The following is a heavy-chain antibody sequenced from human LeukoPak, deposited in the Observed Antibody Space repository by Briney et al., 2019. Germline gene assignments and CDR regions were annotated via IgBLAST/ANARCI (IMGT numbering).Heavy chain of an antibody. J-gene: IGHJ4*02. CDR2: IYYSGST. CDR3: VRSSIATLAKGGFYYFDF. V-gene: IGHV4-31*03. CDR1: GGSISSADYY. Sequence: PSETLSLTCTVSGGSISSADYYWSWIRQHPGKGLEWIGYIYYSGSTYYNPPLKSRATTSIVTSKNQFSLNLNSVTAADTAVYYCVRSSIATLAKGGFYYFDFWGQGMLVTVSS. D-gene: IGHD6-6*01.